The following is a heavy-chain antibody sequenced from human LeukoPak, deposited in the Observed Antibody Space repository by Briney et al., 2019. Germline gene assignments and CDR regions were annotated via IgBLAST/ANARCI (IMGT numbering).Heavy chain of an antibody. D-gene: IGHD6-13*01. Sequence: SETLSLTCTVSDGSISGSYWNWIRQPPGKGLEWIGYIYYAGSTNYNPSLKSRVTISVDRSKNQFSLKLSSVTAADTAVYYCARGIAPNWFDPWGQGTLVTVSP. J-gene: IGHJ5*02. V-gene: IGHV4-59*12. CDR1: DGSISGSY. CDR2: IYYAGST. CDR3: ARGIAPNWFDP.